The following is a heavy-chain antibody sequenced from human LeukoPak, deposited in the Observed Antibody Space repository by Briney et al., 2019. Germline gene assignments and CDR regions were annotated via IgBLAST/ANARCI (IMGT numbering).Heavy chain of an antibody. D-gene: IGHD5-12*01. J-gene: IGHJ4*02. CDR3: AKGVATITLPDY. CDR2: ISGSGGST. CDR1: KFTFSSNA. V-gene: IGHV3-23*01. Sequence: GGSLRLSCAASKFTFSSNAMSWVRQAPGKGLEWVSAISGSGGSTYYADSVKGRFTISRDNSKNTLYLQMNSLRAEDTAVYYCAKGVATITLPDYWGQGTLVTVSS.